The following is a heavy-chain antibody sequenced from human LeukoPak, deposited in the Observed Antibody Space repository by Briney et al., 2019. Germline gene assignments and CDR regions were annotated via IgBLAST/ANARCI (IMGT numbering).Heavy chain of an antibody. Sequence: GGSLRLSCAASGFTFSTYSINWVRQAPGKGLEWVLSISGDSNYIYYADSVRGRFTISRDNAKTSLYLQMNSLRADDTAVYYCARGGGSYDYWGQGTLVTVSS. V-gene: IGHV3-21*01. D-gene: IGHD1-26*01. CDR2: ISGDSNYI. CDR1: GFTFSTYS. CDR3: ARGGGSYDY. J-gene: IGHJ4*02.